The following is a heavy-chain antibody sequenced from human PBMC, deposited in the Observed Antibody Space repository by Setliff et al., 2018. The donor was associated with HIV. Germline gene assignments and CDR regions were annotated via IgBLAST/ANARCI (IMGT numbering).Heavy chain of an antibody. CDR1: GNSFHSYA. J-gene: IGHJ6*03. CDR3: AKDGPTVIEGSYMDV. CDR2: IIPLFGSA. V-gene: IGHV1-69*13. Sequence: VASVKVSCKASGNSFHSYAFSWVRQAPGQGLEWMGGIIPLFGSANYAQKFQGRVTITADESTSTVYMEVSGLRFEDTAVYFCAKDGPTVIEGSYMDVWSKGTTVTVSS. D-gene: IGHD4-4*01.